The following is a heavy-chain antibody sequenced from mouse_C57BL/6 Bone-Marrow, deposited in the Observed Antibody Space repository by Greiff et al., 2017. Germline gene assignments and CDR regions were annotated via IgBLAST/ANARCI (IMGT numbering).Heavy chain of an antibody. CDR1: GYTFTAYY. D-gene: IGHD1-1*01. CDR2: INPYNGGT. J-gene: IGHJ1*03. V-gene: IGHV1-26*01. Sequence: EVQLQQSGPELVKPGASVKISCKASGYTFTAYYMNWVKQSHGKSLEWIGDINPYNGGTSYNQKFKGKATLTVDKSSSTAYMELRSLTSEDSAVYYCARRYYGSSYDWYFDVWGTGTTVTVSA. CDR3: ARRYYGSSYDWYFDV.